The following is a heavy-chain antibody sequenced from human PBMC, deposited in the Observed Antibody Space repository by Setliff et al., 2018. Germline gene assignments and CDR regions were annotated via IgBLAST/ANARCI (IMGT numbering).Heavy chain of an antibody. Sequence: PGGSLRLSCSASGFPVRGYVMTWVRQAPGKGLELVSMIYNGGSGTYYIDSVKGRFTITRDNSKNTVYLQMNNLGADDTARYYCARELVNGFDPWGQGTLVTVSS. CDR3: ARELVNGFDP. V-gene: IGHV3-23*03. J-gene: IGHJ5*01. CDR1: GFPVRGYV. CDR2: IYNGGSGT. D-gene: IGHD3-10*01.